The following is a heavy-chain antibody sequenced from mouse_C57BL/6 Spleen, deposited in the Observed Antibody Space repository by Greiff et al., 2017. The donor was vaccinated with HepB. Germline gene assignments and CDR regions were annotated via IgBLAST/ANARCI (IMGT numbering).Heavy chain of an antibody. J-gene: IGHJ2*01. CDR1: GFTFSSYA. CDR2: ISDGGSYT. D-gene: IGHD4-1*01. CDR3: ARDTGANWYASRLDY. V-gene: IGHV5-4*01. Sequence: EVKLMESGGGLVKPGGSLKLSCAASGFTFSSYAMSWVRQTPEKRLEWVATISDGGSYTYYPDNVKGRFTISRDNAKNNLYLQMSHLKSEDTAMYYCARDTGANWYASRLDYWGQGTTLTVSS.